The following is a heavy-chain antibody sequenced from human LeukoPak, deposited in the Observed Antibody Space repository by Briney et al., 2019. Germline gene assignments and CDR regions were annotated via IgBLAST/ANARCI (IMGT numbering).Heavy chain of an antibody. V-gene: IGHV3-23*01. D-gene: IGHD1-1*01. CDR2: ISGSGGST. CDR3: AKDRGLEVQYYFDY. J-gene: IGHJ4*02. Sequence: GGSLRLSCAASGFTFSSYAMSWVRQAPGKGLEWVSAISGSGGSTDYADSVKSRFTISRDNSKNTLYLQMNSLRAEDTAVYYCAKDRGLEVQYYFDYWGQGTLVTVSS. CDR1: GFTFSSYA.